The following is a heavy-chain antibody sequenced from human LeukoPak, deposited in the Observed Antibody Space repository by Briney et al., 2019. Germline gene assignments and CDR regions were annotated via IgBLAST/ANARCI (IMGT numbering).Heavy chain of an antibody. Sequence: PGGSLRLSCAASGFTFRSYGMNWVRQAPGKGLEWVSSISGSSSYIYYADSLKGRFTISRDNARNSLYLQMNSLRAEDTAVYYCARDQDVYCSGGSCTAFDIWGQGTMVTVSS. CDR1: GFTFRSYG. V-gene: IGHV3-21*01. CDR2: ISGSSSYI. J-gene: IGHJ3*02. CDR3: ARDQDVYCSGGSCTAFDI. D-gene: IGHD2-15*01.